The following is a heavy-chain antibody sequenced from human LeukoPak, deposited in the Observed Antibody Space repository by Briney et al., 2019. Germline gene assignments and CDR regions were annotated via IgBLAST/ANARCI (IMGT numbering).Heavy chain of an antibody. CDR2: IHSSGST. CDR1: GGSLSSGSYY. D-gene: IGHD3-3*01. J-gene: IGHJ5*02. Sequence: SETLSLTCTVSGGSLSSGSYYWGWIRQTAGKGLEWIGRIHSSGSTSYKSSLKSRVTMSVDTSKNQFSLKLRSVTAADTAVYYCAREGGFLEWLLPNWFDPWGQGTLVTVSS. CDR3: AREGGFLEWLLPNWFDP. V-gene: IGHV4-61*02.